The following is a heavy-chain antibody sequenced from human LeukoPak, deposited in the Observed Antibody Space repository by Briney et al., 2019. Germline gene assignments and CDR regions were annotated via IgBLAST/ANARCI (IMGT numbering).Heavy chain of an antibody. CDR2: IIPILGIA. CDR1: GGTFGSYA. Sequence: GASVKVSCKASGGTFGSYAISWVRQAPGQGLEWMGRIIPILGIANYAQKFQGRVTITADKSTSTAYMELSSLRSEDTAVYYCATERYYYYYGMDVWGQGTTVTVSS. J-gene: IGHJ6*02. CDR3: ATERYYYYYGMDV. V-gene: IGHV1-69*04.